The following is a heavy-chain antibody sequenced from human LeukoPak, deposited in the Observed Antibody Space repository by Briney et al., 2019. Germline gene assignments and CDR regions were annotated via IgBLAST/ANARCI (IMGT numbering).Heavy chain of an antibody. CDR1: GYTFTSYY. CDR2: INPSGGST. Sequence: ASVKVSCKASGYTFTSYYMHWVRQAPGQGLEWMGIINPSGGSTSYAQKFQGRVTMTRDMSTSTVYMELSSLRSDDTAVYYCARDLTIFDYYDSSGYYYDWFDPWGQGTLVTVSS. J-gene: IGHJ5*02. D-gene: IGHD3-22*01. CDR3: ARDLTIFDYYDSSGYYYDWFDP. V-gene: IGHV1-46*01.